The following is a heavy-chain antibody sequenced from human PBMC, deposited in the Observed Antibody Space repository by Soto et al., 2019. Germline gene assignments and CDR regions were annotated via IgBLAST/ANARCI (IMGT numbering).Heavy chain of an antibody. CDR3: ARDQLYYNDISGRPLNAFDV. CDR2: IGLGSSTK. J-gene: IGHJ3*01. CDR1: GFTFRNYG. V-gene: IGHV3-48*01. D-gene: IGHD3-22*01. Sequence: GGSLRLSCAASGFTFRNYGMNWVRQAPVKGLEWVSYIGLGSSTKYYADSVEGRFTISRDNAKNSLYLQMNSLRAEDTAVYYCARDQLYYNDISGRPLNAFDVWGQGTMVTVSS.